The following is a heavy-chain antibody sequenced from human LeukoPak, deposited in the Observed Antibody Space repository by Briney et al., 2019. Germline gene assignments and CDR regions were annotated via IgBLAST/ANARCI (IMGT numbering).Heavy chain of an antibody. V-gene: IGHV3-33*01. CDR1: GFTFSSYG. CDR3: ARGASSSPSWFDP. CDR2: IWYDGSNK. J-gene: IGHJ5*02. Sequence: PGGSLRLSCAASGFTFSSYGMHWVRQAPGKGREWVAVIWYDGSNKYYADSVKGRFTISRDNSKNTLYLHMNSLSAEDTAVYSSARGASSSPSWFDPWGQGTLVTVSS.